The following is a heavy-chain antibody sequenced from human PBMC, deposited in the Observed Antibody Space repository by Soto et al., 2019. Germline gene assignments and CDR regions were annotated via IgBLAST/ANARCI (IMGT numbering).Heavy chain of an antibody. CDR1: GGTFSSYA. Sequence: QVQLVQSGAEVKKPGSSVKVSCKASGGTFSSYAISWVRQAPGQGLEWMGGIIPIFGTANYAQKFQGRVTITADESTSTADMELSSLRSEDTAVYYCGRVGPTGELWQNFDYWGQGPLVTVSS. J-gene: IGHJ4*02. CDR2: IIPIFGTA. V-gene: IGHV1-69*01. D-gene: IGHD3-16*01. CDR3: GRVGPTGELWQNFDY.